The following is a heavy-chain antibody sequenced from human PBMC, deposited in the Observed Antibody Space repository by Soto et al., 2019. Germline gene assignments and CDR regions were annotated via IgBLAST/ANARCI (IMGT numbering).Heavy chain of an antibody. CDR3: ARLVVVPGDDWFDP. Sequence: QVQLVQSGAEVKKPGASVKVSCKASGYTFTSYDINWVRQATGQGLEWMGWMNPNSGNTGYAQKFQGRVTMTRNTSISTAYMELSSLRSEDTAVYDCARLVVVPGDDWFDPWGQGTLVTVSS. V-gene: IGHV1-8*01. CDR2: MNPNSGNT. CDR1: GYTFTSYD. D-gene: IGHD2-15*01. J-gene: IGHJ5*02.